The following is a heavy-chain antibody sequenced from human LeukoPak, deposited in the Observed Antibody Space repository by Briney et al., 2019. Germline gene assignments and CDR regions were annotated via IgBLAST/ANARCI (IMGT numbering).Heavy chain of an antibody. CDR1: GGSISSYY. CDR3: ARGRRYPSPHLLYGMDV. CDR2: IYYSGST. D-gene: IGHD3-9*01. J-gene: IGHJ6*02. V-gene: IGHV4-59*01. Sequence: SETLSLTCTVSGGSISSYYWSWIRQPPGKGLEWIGYIYYSGSTNYNPSLKSRVTISVDTSKNQFSLKLSSVTAADTAVYYCARGRRYPSPHLLYGMDVWGQGTTVTVSS.